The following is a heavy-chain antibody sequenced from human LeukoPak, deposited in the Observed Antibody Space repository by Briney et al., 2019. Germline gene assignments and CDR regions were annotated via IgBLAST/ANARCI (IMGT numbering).Heavy chain of an antibody. Sequence: GGSLRLSCAASGFTVSSNYMSWVRQAPGKGLEWVSVIHSGGSTYYADSVKGRFTISRDNSKNTLYLQMNSLRAEDTAVYYCARRPAAKYYYYGMDVWGQGTTVTVSS. CDR3: ARRPAAKYYYYGMDV. D-gene: IGHD2-2*01. CDR2: IHSGGST. V-gene: IGHV3-66*01. J-gene: IGHJ6*02. CDR1: GFTVSSNY.